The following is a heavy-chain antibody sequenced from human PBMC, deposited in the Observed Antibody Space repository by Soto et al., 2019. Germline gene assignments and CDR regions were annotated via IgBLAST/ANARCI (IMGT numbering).Heavy chain of an antibody. D-gene: IGHD2-15*01. Sequence: QVQLQESGPGLVKPSETLSLTCTVSGGSISSYYWSWIRQPPGKALEWIGYIYYSGSTNYNPSLKSRVTISVDTSKNQLSLKLSSVTAADTAVYYCARVNSYGGNPGFDYWGQGTLVTVSS. J-gene: IGHJ4*02. CDR3: ARVNSYGGNPGFDY. CDR2: IYYSGST. CDR1: GGSISSYY. V-gene: IGHV4-59*01.